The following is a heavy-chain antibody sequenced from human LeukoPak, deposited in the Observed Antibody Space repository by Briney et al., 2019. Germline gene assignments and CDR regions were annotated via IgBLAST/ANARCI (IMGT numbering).Heavy chain of an antibody. V-gene: IGHV4-4*02. Sequence: PSETLSLTCTVSGGSISSKKWGSGGRQPPEKGVEWIGEIYNTRSTNYNPSLKSRVTMSVDKSKNQFSLKLSSVTAADTAIYYCARDTGGRGRLDAFDIWGQGTMVTVSS. CDR2: IYNTRST. D-gene: IGHD3-10*01. J-gene: IGHJ3*02. CDR3: ARDTGGRGRLDAFDI. CDR1: GGSISSKKW.